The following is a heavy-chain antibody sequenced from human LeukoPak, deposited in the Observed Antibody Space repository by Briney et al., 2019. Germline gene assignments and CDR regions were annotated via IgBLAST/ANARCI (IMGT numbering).Heavy chain of an antibody. CDR3: ARTLWPHYFDY. J-gene: IGHJ4*02. Sequence: PGGSLRLSCAASGFTFSSYWMSWVRQAPGKGLEWVSGINWNGGSTGYADSVKGRFTISRDNAKNSLYLQMNSLRAEDTALYYCARTLWPHYFDYWGQGTLVTVSS. D-gene: IGHD3-10*01. CDR1: GFTFSSYW. CDR2: INWNGGST. V-gene: IGHV3-20*04.